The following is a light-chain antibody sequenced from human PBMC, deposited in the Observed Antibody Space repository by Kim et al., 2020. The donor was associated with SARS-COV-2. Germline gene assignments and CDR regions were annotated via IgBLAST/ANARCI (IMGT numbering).Light chain of an antibody. Sequence: SASVGDRVTITCRASRGVSNYLAWYQQKPGKAPELLIYAASSLLSGVPSRFSGSGSGTDFTLTISSLQPEDFATYYCQQANSFPRTFGQGTKLEI. J-gene: IGKJ2*01. V-gene: IGKV1-12*01. CDR2: AAS. CDR3: QQANSFPRT. CDR1: RGVSNY.